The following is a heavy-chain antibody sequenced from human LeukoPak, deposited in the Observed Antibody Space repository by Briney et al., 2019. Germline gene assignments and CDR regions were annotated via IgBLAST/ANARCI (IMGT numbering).Heavy chain of an antibody. J-gene: IGHJ4*02. CDR3: ARGGGDLVQEDY. CDR2: INAYNGKT. V-gene: IGHV1-18*01. Sequence: ASVKVSCKASGYTFNSYGIAWVRQAPGQGLEWMGWINAYNGKTNYAQNVQGRVTMTTDTLTNTAYMELRSLTSDDTAVYYCARGGGDLVQEDYWGQGTLVTVSS. CDR1: GYTFNSYG. D-gene: IGHD3-10*01.